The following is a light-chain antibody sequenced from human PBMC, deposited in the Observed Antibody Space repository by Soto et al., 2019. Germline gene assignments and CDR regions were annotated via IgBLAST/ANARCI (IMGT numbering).Light chain of an antibody. Sequence: DIVMTQSPLSLPVTPGEPASISCRSSQSLLHSNGYNYLDWYLQKPGQSPQLLIYLGSNRASGVPDRFSGSGSGTDFTLKISRVEAEDVGVYYCMQGTHWPSTWTFGQGTKVDIK. V-gene: IGKV2-28*01. CDR3: MQGTHWPSTWT. CDR2: LGS. J-gene: IGKJ1*01. CDR1: QSLLHSNGYNY.